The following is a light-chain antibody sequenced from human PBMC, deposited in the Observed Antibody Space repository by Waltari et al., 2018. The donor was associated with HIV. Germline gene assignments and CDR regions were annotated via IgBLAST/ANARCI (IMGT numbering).Light chain of an antibody. CDR2: GKN. V-gene: IGLV3-19*01. Sequence: SSELTQDPAVSVALGQTVRITCQGDSLRSYYASWYQQQPGQAPVLVIHGKNNRPSGIPDRFSGSSSGNTASLTITGAQAEDEADYYCNSRDSSGNHLVFGGGTKLTVL. CDR1: SLRSYY. J-gene: IGLJ2*01. CDR3: NSRDSSGNHLV.